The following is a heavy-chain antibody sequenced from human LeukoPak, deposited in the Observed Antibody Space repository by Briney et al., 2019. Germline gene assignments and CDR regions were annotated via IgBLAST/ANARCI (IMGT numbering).Heavy chain of an antibody. J-gene: IGHJ4*02. CDR2: TSSSGETT. D-gene: IGHD3-22*01. CDR1: GFTFSSYA. Sequence: GGSLRLSCVASGFTFSSYAMSWVRQDAGKGLECVSSTSSSGETTYYADSVKGRFTISRDNSRNTLYLQMNSLRAEDTAVYYCAKDRPNYYGTNGHYYRRDGDCWGQGTLVTVSS. V-gene: IGHV3-23*01. CDR3: AKDRPNYYGTNGHYYRRDGDC.